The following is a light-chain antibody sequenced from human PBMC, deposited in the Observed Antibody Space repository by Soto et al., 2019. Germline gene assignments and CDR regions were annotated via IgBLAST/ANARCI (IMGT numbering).Light chain of an antibody. CDR3: CSYAGTYIWL. V-gene: IGLV2-11*01. CDR2: DVN. Sequence: QSALTQPRSVSASPGQSVAISCTGSSSDVGGYTYVSWYQQCPGKAPRLLIYDVNKRPSGVPHRFSGSKSGNTASLTISGLQAEDEADYYCCSYAGTYIWLFGGGTKLTVL. J-gene: IGLJ2*01. CDR1: SSDVGGYTY.